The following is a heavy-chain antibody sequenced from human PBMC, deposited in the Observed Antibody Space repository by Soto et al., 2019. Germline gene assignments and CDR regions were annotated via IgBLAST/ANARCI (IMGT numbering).Heavy chain of an antibody. Sequence: QVQLQESGPGLVKPSQTLSLTCTVSGGSISSSDYYWSWIRQHPGKGLEWIVYIYYSGSAYYNPSPKRRVTISVDTSKNQFSLKVTSVTAADTAVYYCAREVAPNSRGWYTVLVRWFDPWGQGTLVTVSS. J-gene: IGHJ5*02. V-gene: IGHV4-31*03. CDR3: AREVAPNSRGWYTVLVRWFDP. D-gene: IGHD6-19*01. CDR2: IYYSGSA. CDR1: GGSISSSDYY.